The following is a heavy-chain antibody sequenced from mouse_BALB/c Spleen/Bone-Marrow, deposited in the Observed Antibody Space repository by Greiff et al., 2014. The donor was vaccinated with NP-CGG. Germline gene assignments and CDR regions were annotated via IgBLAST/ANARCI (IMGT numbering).Heavy chain of an antibody. CDR2: IYCGGGYT. Sequence: ESGAELVRPGTSVKMSCKAAGYTFTNYWIGWIKQRPGHGLEWIGDIYCGGGYTNYNEKFKGKATLTADTSSNTTYMHHSSLTSEDSAIYYCAREGSYWGQGTLVTVSA. V-gene: IGHV1-63*02. J-gene: IGHJ3*01. CDR1: GYTFTNYW. CDR3: AREGSY.